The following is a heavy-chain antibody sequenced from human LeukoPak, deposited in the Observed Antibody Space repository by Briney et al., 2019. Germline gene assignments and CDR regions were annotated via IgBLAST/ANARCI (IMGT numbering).Heavy chain of an antibody. D-gene: IGHD2-2*01. CDR2: FDPEDGET. CDR3: ATDLACSSTSCYLTNY. CDR1: GYTLTELS. J-gene: IGHJ4*02. Sequence: ASVKVSCKVSGYTLTELSMHWVRQAPGKGLEWMGGFDPEDGETIYAQKFQGRVTMTEDTSTDTAYMELSSLRSEDTDVYYCATDLACSSTSCYLTNYWGQGTLVTVSS. V-gene: IGHV1-24*01.